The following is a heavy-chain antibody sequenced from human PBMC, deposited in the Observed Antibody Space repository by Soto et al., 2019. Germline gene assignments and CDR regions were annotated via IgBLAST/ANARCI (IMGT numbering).Heavy chain of an antibody. Sequence: QMQLEQSGPEAQKPGTSVKVSCKASGFTFSNSAIQWVRQSRGQRLTWLGWIVIGSGNTYYARDPHGRATSTRDRSTSAAYMELSSRISEHTAIYYFAARSGYYTSYYYMDVWGEGTTFTVSS. CDR3: AARSGYYTSYYYMDV. V-gene: IGHV1-58*02. CDR1: GFTFSNSA. D-gene: IGHD3-3*01. J-gene: IGHJ6*03. CDR2: IVIGSGNT.